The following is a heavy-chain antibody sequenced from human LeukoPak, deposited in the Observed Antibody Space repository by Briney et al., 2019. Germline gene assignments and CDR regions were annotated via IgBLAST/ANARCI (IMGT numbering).Heavy chain of an antibody. CDR1: GFTFSSYG. J-gene: IGHJ4*02. CDR3: AKEKQQLVVFIDY. CDR2: ISYDGSNK. V-gene: IGHV3-30*18. Sequence: GSLRLSCAASGFTFSSYGMHWVRQAPGKGLEWVAVISYDGSNKYYADSVKGRFTISRDNSKNTLYLQMNSLRAEDTAVYYCAKEKQQLVVFIDYWGQGTLVTVSS. D-gene: IGHD6-13*01.